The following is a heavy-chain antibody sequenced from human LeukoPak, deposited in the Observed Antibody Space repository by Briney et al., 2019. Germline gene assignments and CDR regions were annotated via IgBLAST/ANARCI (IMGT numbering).Heavy chain of an antibody. Sequence: GASVKVSCKASGYTFTSYAMNWVRQAPGQGLEWMGWINPNSGGTNYAQKFQGRVTMTRDTSISTAYMELSRLRSDDTAVYYCARGHYDFWSGYYIRRGRNWFDPWGQGTLVTVSS. CDR1: GYTFTSYA. CDR2: INPNSGGT. D-gene: IGHD3-3*01. J-gene: IGHJ5*02. CDR3: ARGHYDFWSGYYIRRGRNWFDP. V-gene: IGHV1-2*02.